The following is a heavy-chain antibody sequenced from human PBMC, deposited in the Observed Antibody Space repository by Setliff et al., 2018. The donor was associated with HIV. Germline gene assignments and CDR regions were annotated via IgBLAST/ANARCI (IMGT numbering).Heavy chain of an antibody. CDR1: GDSISSSSYY. D-gene: IGHD6-25*01. Sequence: SETLSLTCTVSGDSISSSSYYWGWLRQPPGKGLECIGNIYCSGGTDYNPSLKSRLTISLDTSKNQFSLKLTSVTAADTVIYYCARRPVLHNSGSVFDKWGQGTLVTVSS. CDR3: ARRPVLHNSGSVFDK. J-gene: IGHJ4*02. CDR2: IYCSGGT. V-gene: IGHV4-39*01.